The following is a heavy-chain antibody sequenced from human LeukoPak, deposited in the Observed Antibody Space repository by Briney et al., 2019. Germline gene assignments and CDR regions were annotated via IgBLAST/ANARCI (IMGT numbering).Heavy chain of an antibody. CDR2: IKSKADGATT. V-gene: IGHV3-15*01. J-gene: IGHJ4*02. CDR1: GFTFSNAW. D-gene: IGHD3-22*01. Sequence: GGSLRLSCAASGFTFSNAWMSWVRQAPGKGLEWVGRIKSKADGATTDYSAPVKGRFTMARDDSKNTLYLQMTSLKTEGTAVYYCTTGDYEYYYDSSGYYYVDYWGQGTLVTVSS. CDR3: TTGDYEYYYDSSGYYYVDY.